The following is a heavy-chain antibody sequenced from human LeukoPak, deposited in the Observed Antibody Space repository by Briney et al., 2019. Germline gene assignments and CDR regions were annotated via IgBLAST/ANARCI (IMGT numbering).Heavy chain of an antibody. V-gene: IGHV3-21*01. J-gene: IGHJ4*02. CDR2: ISSSSSYI. Sequence: GGSLRLSCAASGFTFSSYSMNWVRQAPGKGLEWVSSISSSSSYIYYADSVKGRFTISRDNAKNSLYLQMNSLRAEDTAVYYCASWGTGDRYDFWSAHDYWGQGTLVTVSS. CDR3: ASWGTGDRYDFWSAHDY. CDR1: GFTFSSYS. D-gene: IGHD3-3*01.